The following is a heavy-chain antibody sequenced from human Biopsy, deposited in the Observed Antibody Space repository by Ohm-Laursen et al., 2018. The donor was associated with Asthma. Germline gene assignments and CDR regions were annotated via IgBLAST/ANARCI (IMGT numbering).Heavy chain of an antibody. J-gene: IGHJ3*01. CDR1: GFAFDYYA. V-gene: IGHV3-23*02. D-gene: IGHD2-8*01. Sequence: GQTLSLTCAASGFAFDYYAMSWARQAPGEGLAWVATIRPNYRGVDYVASVRGRFTVTRDDSKNTLYLHMSSLRAEDTAVYYCVKDTEETPNGYYTFEVWGQGTMVTVSS. CDR3: VKDTEETPNGYYTFEV. CDR2: IRPNYRGV.